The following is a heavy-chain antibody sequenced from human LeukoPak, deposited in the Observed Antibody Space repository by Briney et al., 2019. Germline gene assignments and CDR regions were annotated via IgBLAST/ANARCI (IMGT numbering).Heavy chain of an antibody. Sequence: SVKVSCKASGGTFSSYAISWVRQAPGQALEWMGWITPFNGNTNYAQKFQDRVTITRDRSMSTAYMELSSLRSEDTAMYYCASHTGYCTNGVCADAFDIWGQGTMVTVSS. J-gene: IGHJ3*02. CDR2: ITPFNGNT. CDR3: ASHTGYCTNGVCADAFDI. D-gene: IGHD2-8*01. V-gene: IGHV1-45*02. CDR1: GGTFSSYA.